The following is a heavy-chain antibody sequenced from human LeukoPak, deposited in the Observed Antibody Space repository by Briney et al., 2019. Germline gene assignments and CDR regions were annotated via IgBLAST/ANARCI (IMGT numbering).Heavy chain of an antibody. CDR1: GYRFSSHW. J-gene: IGHJ5*02. CDR3: ARQEYCSGGSCYTWFDP. CDR2: IYPGDSDI. V-gene: IGHV5-51*01. Sequence: GESLKISCKDSGYRFSSHWIAWVRQMPGKGLEYIGIIYPGDSDIRYSPSFQGLVTISADKSISTAYLQWSSLKASDTAMYYCARQEYCSGGSCYTWFDPWGQGTLVTVSS. D-gene: IGHD2-15*01.